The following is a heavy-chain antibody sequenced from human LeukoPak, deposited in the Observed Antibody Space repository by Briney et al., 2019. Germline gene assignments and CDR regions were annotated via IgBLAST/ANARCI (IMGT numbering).Heavy chain of an antibody. D-gene: IGHD1-26*01. J-gene: IGHJ4*02. Sequence: GGSLRLSCAASGFTFTSYWMTWVRQAPGKGVEWVANINQDGSDKYYVDSVKGRFTISRDNAKNSLYLQMNSLRVEDTAVYYCARDRSLGCDHWGQGTLVTVSS. CDR1: GFTFTSYW. V-gene: IGHV3-7*03. CDR3: ARDRSLGCDH. CDR2: INQDGSDK.